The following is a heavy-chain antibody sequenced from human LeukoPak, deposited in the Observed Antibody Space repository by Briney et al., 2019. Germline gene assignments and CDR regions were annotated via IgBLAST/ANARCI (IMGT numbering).Heavy chain of an antibody. V-gene: IGHV5-51*01. D-gene: IGHD2-2*01. J-gene: IGHJ6*04. CDR2: IYPGDSDT. CDR3: ARSAAGYCSSTSCYRAAHYYYYGMDV. CDR1: GYSFTSYW. Sequence: GESLKISCKGSGYSFTSYWIGWVRQMPGEGLEWMGIIYPGDSDTRYSPSFQGQVTISADKSISTAYLQWSSLKASDTAMYYCARSAAGYCSSTSCYRAAHYYYYGMDVWGKGTTVTVFS.